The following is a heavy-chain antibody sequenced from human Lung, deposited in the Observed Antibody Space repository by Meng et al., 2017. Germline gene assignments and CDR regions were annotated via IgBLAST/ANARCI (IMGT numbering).Heavy chain of an antibody. CDR2: ITGDGSST. CDR1: GFTFSNYG. V-gene: IGHV3-74*01. Sequence: EIQLLELGGGLVPPGESLRLSCRTAGFTFSNYGMSWVRQAPGKGLEWVSRITGDGSSTIYADSVQGRFTMSRDNAKNTLSLQMNSLRAEDTAVYYCARGGVTTDDWGQGTLVTVSS. CDR3: ARGGVTTDD. D-gene: IGHD4-17*01. J-gene: IGHJ4*02.